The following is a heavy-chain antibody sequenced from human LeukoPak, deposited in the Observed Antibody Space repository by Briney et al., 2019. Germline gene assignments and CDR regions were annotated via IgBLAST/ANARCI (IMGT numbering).Heavy chain of an antibody. D-gene: IGHD1-26*01. CDR2: IWRDGSHK. CDR1: GFAINDFA. CDR3: AKSSIMFAAGRLGSIDF. V-gene: IGHV3-33*06. J-gene: IGHJ4*02. Sequence: GGSPRLSCAASGFAINDFAMYWVRQAPGKGLDWVAVIWRDGSHKYYAHSIKGRFTISRDNSKNTLCLQMSSLRAEDTAVYYCAKSSIMFAAGRLGSIDFWGQGTLVTVSS.